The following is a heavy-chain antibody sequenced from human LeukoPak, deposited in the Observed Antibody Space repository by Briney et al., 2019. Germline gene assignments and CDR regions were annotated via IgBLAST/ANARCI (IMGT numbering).Heavy chain of an antibody. CDR3: AREYSSSAAFDY. J-gene: IGHJ4*02. V-gene: IGHV1-69*13. CDR2: IIPIFGTG. Sequence: SVKVSCKASGGTFSSYAISWVRQAPGQGLEWMGGIIPIFGTGNYAQKFQGRVTITADESTSTAYMELSSLRSEDTAVYYCAREYSSSAAFDYWGQGTLVTVSS. CDR1: GGTFSSYA. D-gene: IGHD6-6*01.